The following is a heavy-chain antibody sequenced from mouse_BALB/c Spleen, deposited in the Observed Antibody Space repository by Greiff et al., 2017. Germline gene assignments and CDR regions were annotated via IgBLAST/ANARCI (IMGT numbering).Heavy chain of an antibody. CDR3: ARGGPYGAMDY. CDR2: ISYSGST. D-gene: IGHD1-1*01. J-gene: IGHJ4*01. V-gene: IGHV3-2*02. CDR1: GYSITSDYA. Sequence: EVQLQQSGPGLVKPSQSLSLTCTVTGYSITSDYAWNWIRQFPGNKLEWMGYISYSGSTSYNPSLKSRISITRDTSKNQFFLQLNSVTTEDTATYYCARGGPYGAMDYWGQGTSVTVSS.